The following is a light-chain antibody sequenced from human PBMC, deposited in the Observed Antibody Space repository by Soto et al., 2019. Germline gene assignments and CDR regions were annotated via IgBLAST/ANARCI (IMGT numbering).Light chain of an antibody. V-gene: IGLV2-14*01. CDR1: SSDVGRYNY. J-gene: IGLJ2*01. CDR3: TSYTSSSTLVV. CDR2: DVS. Sequence: QSALTQPASVSGSPGQSITISCTGTSSDVGRYNYVSWYQQHPGKAPKLLIYDVSNRPSGLSNRFSGSKSGNTASLTISGLQAEDEADYYCTSYTSSSTLVVFGGGTKVIVL.